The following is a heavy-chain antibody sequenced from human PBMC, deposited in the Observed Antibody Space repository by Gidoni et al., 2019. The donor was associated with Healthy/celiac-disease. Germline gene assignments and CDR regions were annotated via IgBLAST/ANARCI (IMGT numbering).Heavy chain of an antibody. D-gene: IGHD4-17*01. V-gene: IGHV3-23*01. CDR2: IGCSGGST. Sequence: EVQLLESGGGLVQPGGSLRLSCAASGFTFSSYAICWVRQSPGKGLEWVSAIGCSGGSTYYADSVKGRFTISRDNSKNTLYLQMNSLRAEDTAVYYCAKVAGDYRGDAFDIWGQGTMVTVS. CDR3: AKVAGDYRGDAFDI. CDR1: GFTFSSYA. J-gene: IGHJ3*02.